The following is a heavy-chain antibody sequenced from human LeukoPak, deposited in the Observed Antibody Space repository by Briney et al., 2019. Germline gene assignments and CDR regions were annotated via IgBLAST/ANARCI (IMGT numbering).Heavy chain of an antibody. CDR2: ISGRGDGT. J-gene: IGHJ4*02. D-gene: IGHD3-10*01. CDR3: AKGTERYREVSSFDS. V-gene: IGHV3-23*01. Sequence: GGALRLSCAASGFTFNTYTMNWVRQAPGKGLEWVSAISGRGDGTYYADFVKGRFTISRDNSKNTLFLQMNSLRVEDTATYYCAKGTERYREVSSFDSWGRGTLVAVSS. CDR1: GFTFNTYT.